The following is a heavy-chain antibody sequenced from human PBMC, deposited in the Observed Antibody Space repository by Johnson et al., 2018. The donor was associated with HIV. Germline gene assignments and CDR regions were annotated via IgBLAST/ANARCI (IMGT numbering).Heavy chain of an antibody. Sequence: QVQLVESGGGVVQPGRSLRLSCAASGFTFSSYTMYWVRQAPGKGLEWVAVISYDGSNKYYADSVKGRFTISRDNSKNTLYLQMNSLRAEDTAVYYCALTDYGDYPQRVPDAFDIWGQGTMVTVSS. CDR1: GFTFSSYT. J-gene: IGHJ3*02. D-gene: IGHD4-17*01. CDR3: ALTDYGDYPQRVPDAFDI. V-gene: IGHV3-30*04. CDR2: ISYDGSNK.